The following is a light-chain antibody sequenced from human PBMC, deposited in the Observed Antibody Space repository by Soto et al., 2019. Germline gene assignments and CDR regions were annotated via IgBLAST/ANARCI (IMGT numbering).Light chain of an antibody. J-gene: IGLJ1*01. V-gene: IGLV2-14*01. Sequence: VLTQPASVSGSPGQSITISCTGTSSDVGGYNYVSWYQQHPGKAPKLMIYDVSNRPSGVSNRFSGSKSGNTASLTISGLQAEDEADYYCSSYTSSSTRVFGTGTQLTVL. CDR2: DVS. CDR1: SSDVGGYNY. CDR3: SSYTSSSTRV.